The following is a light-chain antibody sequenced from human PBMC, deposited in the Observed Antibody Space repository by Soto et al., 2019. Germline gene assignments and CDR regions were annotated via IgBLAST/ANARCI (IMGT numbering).Light chain of an antibody. CDR1: SSDVGVYNY. J-gene: IGLJ2*01. CDR3: SSDRV. V-gene: IGLV2-8*01. Sequence: QSALTQPPSASGSPGQSVTISCTGTSSDVGVYNYVSWYQQHPGKAPKLMIYEVSKRPSGVPDRFSGSKSGNTASLTVSGLQAEDEADYYCSSDRVFGGGTKLTVL. CDR2: EVS.